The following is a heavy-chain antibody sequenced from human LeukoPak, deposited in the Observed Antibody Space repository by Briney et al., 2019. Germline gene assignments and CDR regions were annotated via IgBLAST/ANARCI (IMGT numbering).Heavy chain of an antibody. CDR1: GYTFTSYD. D-gene: IGHD3-3*01. Sequence: ASVKVSCKASGYTFTSYDINWVRQATGQGLEWMGWMNPNSGNTGYAQKFQGRDTMTRNTSISTAYMELSSLRSEDTAVYYCARGKRSKTRITIFGVARGKNYYYYYMDVWGKGTTVTVSS. CDR3: ARGKRSKTRITIFGVARGKNYYYYYMDV. CDR2: MNPNSGNT. V-gene: IGHV1-8*01. J-gene: IGHJ6*03.